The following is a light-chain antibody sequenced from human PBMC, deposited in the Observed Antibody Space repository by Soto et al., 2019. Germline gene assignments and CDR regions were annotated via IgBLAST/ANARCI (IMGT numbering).Light chain of an antibody. CDR1: SSNIGSNY. CDR3: AAWDDSSYV. J-gene: IGLJ1*01. CDR2: RNN. Sequence: QSALTQPPSASGTPGQRVTISCSGSSSNIGSNYVYWYQQLPGTAPKLLIYRNNQRPSGVPDRFSGSKSGTSASLAISGLRSEDEADYYCAAWDDSSYVFGTGTKLTVL. V-gene: IGLV1-47*01.